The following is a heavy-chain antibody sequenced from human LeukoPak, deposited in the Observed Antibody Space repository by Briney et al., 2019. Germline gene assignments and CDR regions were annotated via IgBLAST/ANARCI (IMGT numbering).Heavy chain of an antibody. CDR3: AKGIYSSGWSYFDY. CDR1: GFTFRNSA. Sequence: PGGSLRLSCAASGFTFRNSAMRRVRQAPGKGLEWVSTLSGSGITTYYADSVKGRFTISRDNSKNTLYLQMNSLRAEDTAVYYCAKGIYSSGWSYFDYWGHGTLVTVSS. CDR2: LSGSGITT. J-gene: IGHJ4*01. D-gene: IGHD6-19*01. V-gene: IGHV3-23*01.